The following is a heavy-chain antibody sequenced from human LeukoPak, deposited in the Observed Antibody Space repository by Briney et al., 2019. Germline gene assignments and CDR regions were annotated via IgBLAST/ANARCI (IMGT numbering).Heavy chain of an antibody. J-gene: IGHJ6*02. V-gene: IGHV4-59*08. D-gene: IGHD7-27*01. CDR3: ARLVILPALLGIPSGVYYYYGMDV. CDR2: IYYSGST. Sequence: PSETLSLTCTASGGSISSYYWSWIRQPPGKGLEWIGYIYYSGSTNYNPSLKSRVTISVDTSKNQFSLKLSSVTAADTAVYYCARLVILPALLGIPSGVYYYYGMDVWGQGTTVTVSS. CDR1: GGSISSYY.